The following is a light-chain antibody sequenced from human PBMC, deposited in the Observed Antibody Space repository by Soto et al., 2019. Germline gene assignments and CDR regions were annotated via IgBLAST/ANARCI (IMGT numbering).Light chain of an antibody. V-gene: IGKV1-5*01. J-gene: IGKJ4*01. CDR2: DAS. CDR3: QKYHNYPLT. CDR1: QSISRR. Sequence: DIQMTQSPSALSASVGDRVTITCRASQSISRRLAWYQQKPGKAPEIMISDASSLESGVPSRFSGSGSVTEFNITISSLQPDHLATRYRQKYHNYPLTSGGGTKVDSK.